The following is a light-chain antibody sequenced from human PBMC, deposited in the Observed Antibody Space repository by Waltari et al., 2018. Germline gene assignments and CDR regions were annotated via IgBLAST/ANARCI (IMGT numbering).Light chain of an antibody. Sequence: QSALTQSRSVSGSPGQSVTISCTGTSSDVGRYNYVSWFQQYPGKAPNLMSYDVNKRPYGVPDRFSGPKSGNTASLTISGLQAEDEADYFCCSYAGRYTFVFGTGTTVTVL. CDR3: CSYAGRYTFV. CDR1: SSDVGRYNY. J-gene: IGLJ1*01. CDR2: DVN. V-gene: IGLV2-11*01.